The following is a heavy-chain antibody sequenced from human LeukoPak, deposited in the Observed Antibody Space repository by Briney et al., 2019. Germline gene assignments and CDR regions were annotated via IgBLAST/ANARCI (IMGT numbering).Heavy chain of an antibody. CDR2: IDYSGST. V-gene: IGHV4-59*01. CDR3: AREDKNWFDP. J-gene: IGHJ5*02. CDR1: GGSISRYY. Sequence: SETLSLTCTVSGGSISRYYWSWIRQPPGKGLEWIGYIDYSGSTNYNPSLKSRLTISVDTSKNQFSLKVRSVTAADTAVYYCAREDKNWFDPWGQGTLVTVSS.